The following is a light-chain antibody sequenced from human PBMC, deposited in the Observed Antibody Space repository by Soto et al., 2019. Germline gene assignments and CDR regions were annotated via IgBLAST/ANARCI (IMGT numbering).Light chain of an antibody. CDR2: KVS. J-gene: IGKJ2*03. CDR3: MQGRHWPS. Sequence: DVVMTQSPLSLPVTLGQPASISCRSSQSLVYINGNTYLNWFHQRPGQSPRRLIYKVSNRDSGVPDRFSGSGSGTDFPLNISRVEAEDVGVYYCMQGRHWPSFGQGNKLEIK. V-gene: IGKV2-30*01. CDR1: QSLVYINGNTY.